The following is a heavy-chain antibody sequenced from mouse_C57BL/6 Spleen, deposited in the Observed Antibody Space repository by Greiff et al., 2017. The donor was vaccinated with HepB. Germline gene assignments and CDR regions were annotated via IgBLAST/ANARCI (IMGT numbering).Heavy chain of an antibody. V-gene: IGHV3-6*01. CDR1: GYSITSGYY. CDR3: ARYYRWYFDV. D-gene: IGHD1-1*01. Sequence: EVKLLESGPGLAKPSQSLSLTCSVTGYSITSGYYWNWIRQFPGNKLEWMGYISYDGSNNYNPSLKNRISITRDTSKNQFFLKLNSVTTEDTATYYCARYYRWYFDVWGTGTTVTVSS. CDR2: ISYDGSN. J-gene: IGHJ1*03.